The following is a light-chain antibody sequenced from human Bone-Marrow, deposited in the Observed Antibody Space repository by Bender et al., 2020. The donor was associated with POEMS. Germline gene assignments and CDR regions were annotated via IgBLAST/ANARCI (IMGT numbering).Light chain of an antibody. CDR2: NNE. J-gene: IGLJ3*02. CDR1: SSNMGAGYG. Sequence: QSVLTQPPSVSGAPGQTVTISCTGTSSNMGAGYGVNWYQQLPGTAPKLLIYNNENRPAWGPDRISGSKSGASASLAITGLQAEDEADYYCQSYDISLSGWVFGGGTKLTAL. V-gene: IGLV1-40*01. CDR3: QSYDISLSGWV.